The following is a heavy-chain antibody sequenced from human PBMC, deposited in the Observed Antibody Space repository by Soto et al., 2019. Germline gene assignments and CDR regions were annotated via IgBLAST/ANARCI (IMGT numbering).Heavy chain of an antibody. Sequence: SGPTLVNPPQTLTLTCTFSGFSLSTSGVGVGWIRQPPGKALEWLALIYWDDDKYYSTSLKTRLTISKDTSKNQVFLTMTNMDPVDTATYYCARISVVRDRGAARYYGMDVWGQGTTVTVSS. V-gene: IGHV2-70*01. J-gene: IGHJ6*02. D-gene: IGHD3-10*01. CDR3: ARISVVRDRGAARYYGMDV. CDR2: IYWDDDK. CDR1: GFSLSTSGVG.